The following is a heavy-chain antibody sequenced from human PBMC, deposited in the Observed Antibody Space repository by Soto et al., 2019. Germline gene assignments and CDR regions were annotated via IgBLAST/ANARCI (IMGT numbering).Heavy chain of an antibody. J-gene: IGHJ6*03. CDR2: MNPNSGNT. V-gene: IGHV1-8*01. D-gene: IGHD2-15*01. Sequence: ASVKVSCKASGYTFTSYDINWVRQATRQGLEWMGWMNPNSGNTGYAQKFQGRVTMTRNTSISTAYMELSSLRSEDTAVYYCARGRSVVAATTYYYYYYYMDVWGKGTTVTVSS. CDR3: ARGRSVVAATTYYYYYYYMDV. CDR1: GYTFTSYD.